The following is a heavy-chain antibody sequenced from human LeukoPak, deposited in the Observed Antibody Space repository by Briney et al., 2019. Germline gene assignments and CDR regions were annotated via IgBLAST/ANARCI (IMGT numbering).Heavy chain of an antibody. CDR2: IYTSGST. Sequence: PSQTLSLTCTVSGGSISSGSYYWSWIRQHAGKGLEWIGRIYTSGSTNYNPSLKSRVTISVDTSKNQFSLKLSSVTAADTAVYYCARGTWRYYFDYWGQGTLVTVSS. V-gene: IGHV4-61*02. CDR3: ARGTWRYYFDY. CDR1: GGSISSGSYY. D-gene: IGHD3-3*01. J-gene: IGHJ4*02.